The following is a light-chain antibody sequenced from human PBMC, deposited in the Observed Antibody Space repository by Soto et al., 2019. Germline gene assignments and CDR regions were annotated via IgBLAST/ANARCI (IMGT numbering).Light chain of an antibody. Sequence: EIVLTQSPGTLSLSPGERATLSCRASQSVSSNYLAWYQHKPGQGPRLLIYAASSRATGIPDRFSGSGSGTDVTLTISRLEPEDFALYYCQKYGSAFTFGPGTKADIK. CDR1: QSVSSNY. J-gene: IGKJ3*01. CDR3: QKYGSAFT. V-gene: IGKV3-20*01. CDR2: AAS.